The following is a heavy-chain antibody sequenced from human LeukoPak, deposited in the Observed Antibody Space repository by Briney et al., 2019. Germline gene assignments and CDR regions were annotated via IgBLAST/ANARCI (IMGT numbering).Heavy chain of an antibody. CDR1: GYTFTGYY. Sequence: AASVKVSCKASGYTFTGYYMHWARQAPGQGLEWMGWINPNSGGTNYAQKFQGRVTMTRDTSISTAYMELSRLRSDDTAVYYCARDPQPPGYNWFDPWGQGTLVTVSS. CDR2: INPNSGGT. J-gene: IGHJ5*02. CDR3: ARDPQPPGYNWFDP. V-gene: IGHV1-2*02.